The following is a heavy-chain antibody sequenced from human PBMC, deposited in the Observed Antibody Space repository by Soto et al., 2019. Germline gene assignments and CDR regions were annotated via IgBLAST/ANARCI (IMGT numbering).Heavy chain of an antibody. CDR3: ARGKVGLH. J-gene: IGHJ4*02. CDR2: INHSGSP. CDR1: GGSFSGYY. D-gene: IGHD5-12*01. V-gene: IGHV4-34*01. Sequence: QVQLQQWGAGLLKPSETLSLTCAVYGGSFSGYYWSWIRQPPGKGLEWIGEINHSGSPNYNPSLKSRVTISVDTSKNQFSLKLSSVTAADTAVYYCARGKVGLHWGQGTLVTVSS.